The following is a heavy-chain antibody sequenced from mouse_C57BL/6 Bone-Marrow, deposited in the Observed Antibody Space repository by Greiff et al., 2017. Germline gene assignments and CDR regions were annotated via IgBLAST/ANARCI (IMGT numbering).Heavy chain of an antibody. Sequence: QVPLQQPGAELVKPGASVTLSCKASGYTFTSYWINWVKQRPGPGLEWIGDIYPGSGSTNYNEKFKSKVTLTVDTASSAADMQRSSLTSEDSAVYYCARNDCDPDYCGQGTALTV. CDR2: IYPGSGST. CDR3: ARNDCDPDY. J-gene: IGHJ2*01. D-gene: IGHD2-4*01. V-gene: IGHV1-55*01. CDR1: GYTFTSYW.